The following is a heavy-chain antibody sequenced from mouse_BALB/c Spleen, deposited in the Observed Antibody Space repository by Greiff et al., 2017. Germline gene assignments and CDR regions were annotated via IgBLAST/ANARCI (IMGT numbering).Heavy chain of an antibody. V-gene: IGHV1-77*01. CDR1: GYTFTDYV. Sequence: VQLQQSGPELVKPGASVKMSCKASGYTFTDYVISWVKQRTGQGLEWIGEIYPGSGSTYYNEKFKGKATLTADKSSNTAYMHLSSLTSEDSAVYFCARSPSYGRLFAYWGQGTLVTVSA. CDR2: IYPGSGST. CDR3: ARSPSYGRLFAY. D-gene: IGHD2-10*02. J-gene: IGHJ3*01.